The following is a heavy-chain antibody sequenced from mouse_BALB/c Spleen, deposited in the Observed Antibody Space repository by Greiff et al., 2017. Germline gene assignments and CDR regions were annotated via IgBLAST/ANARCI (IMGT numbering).Heavy chain of an antibody. CDR3: ARGISSFYAMDY. V-gene: IGHV1S81*02. CDR1: GYTFTSYW. CDR2: INPSNGRT. Sequence: QVQLQQPGAELVKPGASVKLSCKASGYTFTSYWMHWVKQRPGQGLEWIGEINPSNGRTNYNEKFKSKATLTVDKSSSTAYMQLSSLTSEDSAVYYCARGISSFYAMDYWGQGTSVTVSS. D-gene: IGHD1-1*01. J-gene: IGHJ4*01.